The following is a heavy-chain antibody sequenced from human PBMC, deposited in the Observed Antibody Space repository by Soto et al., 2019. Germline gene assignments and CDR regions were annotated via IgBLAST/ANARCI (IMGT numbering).Heavy chain of an antibody. D-gene: IGHD6-19*01. CDR3: ARGSYSSGWQNPNFDY. V-gene: IGHV1-18*01. CDR2: ISAYNGNT. Sequence: GASVKVSCKASGYTFTSYGISWVRQAPGQGLEWMGWISAYNGNTNYAQKLQGRVTMTTDTSTSTAYMELRSLRSDDTAVYYCARGSYSSGWQNPNFDYWGQGTLVTAPQ. J-gene: IGHJ4*02. CDR1: GYTFTSYG.